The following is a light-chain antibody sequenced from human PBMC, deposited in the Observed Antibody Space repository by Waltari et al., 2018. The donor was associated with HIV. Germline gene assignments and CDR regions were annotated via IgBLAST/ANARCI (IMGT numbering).Light chain of an antibody. CDR1: NITNSY. CDR3: DSRDSTGNHAI. J-gene: IGLJ2*01. Sequence: SFELAQDPAVSVALGQTVRITCHGDNITNSYAAWYQQKPGRAPVLVIYGNNNRATGIPDRFSASRSGNTASLTITGAQAEDEADYYCDSRDSTGNHAIFGGGTKVTVL. V-gene: IGLV3-19*01. CDR2: GNN.